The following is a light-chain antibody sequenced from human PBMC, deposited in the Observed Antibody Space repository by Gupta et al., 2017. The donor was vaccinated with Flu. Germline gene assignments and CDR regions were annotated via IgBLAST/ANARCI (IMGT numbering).Light chain of an antibody. V-gene: IGLV3-19*01. Sequence: SVTAYGRGGYQHKLIHAPVLVIFDKNTRPSVYPARFSGSGSVNTAALTSTGAQAEDEDEYYCKSLDISAFQWVFGGGTKLTVL. CDR2: DKN. CDR1: SVTAYG. CDR3: KSLDISAFQWV. J-gene: IGLJ3*02.